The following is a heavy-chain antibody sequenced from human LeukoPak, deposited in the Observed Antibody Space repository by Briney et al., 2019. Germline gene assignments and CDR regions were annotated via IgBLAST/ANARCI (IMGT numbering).Heavy chain of an antibody. CDR1: GYTFTNYH. V-gene: IGHV1-46*01. D-gene: IGHD3-10*01. CDR3: ARGSGSYYDY. Sequence: ASVKVSCKSSGYTFTNYHIHWVRQAPGQGLEWMGIINPSGGSTSYAQNFQGRVTMTRDTSTSTVYMDLSSLRSEDTAVYYCARGSGSYYDYWGQRNLVTVSS. CDR2: INPSGGST. J-gene: IGHJ4*02.